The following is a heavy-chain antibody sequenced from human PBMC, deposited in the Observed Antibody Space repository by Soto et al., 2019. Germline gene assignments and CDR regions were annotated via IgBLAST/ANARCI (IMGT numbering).Heavy chain of an antibody. V-gene: IGHV3-21*01. CDR2: ISRSSTYI. Sequence: EVQLVESGGGLVKPGGSLRLSCAASGFTFSSYSMNWVRQAPGKGLEWVSSISRSSTYIYYADSVKGRFTISRDKAKNALYVQMNSLRAEDTAVCYCERAVAAASDYWGQGTLVTVSS. CDR1: GFTFSSYS. J-gene: IGHJ4*02. D-gene: IGHD6-13*01. CDR3: ERAVAAASDY.